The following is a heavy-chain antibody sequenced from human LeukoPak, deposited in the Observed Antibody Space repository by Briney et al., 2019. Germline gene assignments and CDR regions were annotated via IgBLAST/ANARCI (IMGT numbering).Heavy chain of an antibody. D-gene: IGHD6-19*01. CDR1: GFTFSSYA. Sequence: PGGSLRLSCAASGFTFSSYAMSWVRQAPGKGLEWVSGISGSGGSTYYADSVKGRFTISRDSSKNTLYLQMNSLRAEDTAVYYCARERTSSGWYQAGEAFDIWGQGTMVTVSS. V-gene: IGHV3-23*01. CDR2: ISGSGGST. CDR3: ARERTSSGWYQAGEAFDI. J-gene: IGHJ3*02.